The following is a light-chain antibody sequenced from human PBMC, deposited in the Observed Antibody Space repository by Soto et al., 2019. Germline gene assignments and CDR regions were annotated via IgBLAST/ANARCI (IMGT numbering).Light chain of an antibody. CDR2: DAS. CDR1: QSISSW. CDR3: QQYNSFPWT. J-gene: IGKJ1*01. Sequence: DIQMTQSPSTLSASVGDRVTITCRASQSISSWLAWYQQKPGKAPKLLIYDASSLESGVQSRFSGSGSGTQFTLTISSLQADAFAPYYSQQYNSFPWTFGQATKVEIK. V-gene: IGKV1-5*01.